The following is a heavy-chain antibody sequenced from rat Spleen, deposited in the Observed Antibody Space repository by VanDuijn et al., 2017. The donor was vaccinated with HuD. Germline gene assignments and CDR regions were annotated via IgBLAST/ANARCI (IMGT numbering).Heavy chain of an antibody. CDR3: ARRDYPEVMDA. CDR2: IIYDGSNT. CDR1: GFTFSDYA. D-gene: IGHD1-4*01. V-gene: IGHV5-17*01. Sequence: EVQLVESGGGLVQPGNSLKLSCAASGFTFSDYAMAWVRQSPKKGLEWVATIIYDGSNTYYRDSVKGRFTISRDNAKSTLYLQMDSLRSEDTATYYCARRDYPEVMDAWGQGASVTVSS. J-gene: IGHJ4*01.